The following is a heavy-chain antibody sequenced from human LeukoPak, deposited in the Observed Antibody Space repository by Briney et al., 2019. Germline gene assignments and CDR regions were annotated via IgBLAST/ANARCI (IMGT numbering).Heavy chain of an antibody. CDR1: GFTFGDYA. V-gene: IGHV3-49*04. J-gene: IGHJ4*02. D-gene: IGHD3-10*01. CDR3: TRAGRITMVRGVIGHFDY. CDR2: IRSKAYGGTT. Sequence: GRSLRLSCTASGFTFGDYAMSWVRQAPGKGLEWVGFIRSKAYGGTTEYAASVKGRFTISRDDSKSIAYLQMNSLKTEDTAVYYCTRAGRITMVRGVIGHFDYWGQGTLVTVSS.